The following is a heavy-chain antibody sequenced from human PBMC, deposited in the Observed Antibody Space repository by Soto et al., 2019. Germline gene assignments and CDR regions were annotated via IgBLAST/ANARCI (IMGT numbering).Heavy chain of an antibody. CDR3: ASHSIQSRGWIGGGMDV. CDR2: ISAYNGNT. V-gene: IGHV1-18*01. CDR1: GYTFTSYG. J-gene: IGHJ6*02. D-gene: IGHD6-19*01. Sequence: QVQLVQSGAEVKKPGASVKVSCKASGYTFTSYGISWVRQAPGQGLEWMGWISAYNGNTNYAQKLQGRVTMTTDTSTSTAYMELRSLGSDDTAVYYCASHSIQSRGWIGGGMDVWGQGTTVTVSS.